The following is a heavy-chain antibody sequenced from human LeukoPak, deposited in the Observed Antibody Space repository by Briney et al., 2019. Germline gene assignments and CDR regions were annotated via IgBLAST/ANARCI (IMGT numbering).Heavy chain of an antibody. D-gene: IGHD6-13*01. CDR2: IIPILGIA. CDR3: ARGVAAAGTPIYYYYGMDV. Sequence: GSSVKVSCKASGGTFSSYAISWVRQAPGQGLEWMGRIIPILGIANYAQKFQGRVTITADKSTSTAYMELSSLRSEDTAVYYCARGVAAAGTPIYYYYGMDVWGQGTTVTVPS. CDR1: GGTFSSYA. J-gene: IGHJ6*02. V-gene: IGHV1-69*04.